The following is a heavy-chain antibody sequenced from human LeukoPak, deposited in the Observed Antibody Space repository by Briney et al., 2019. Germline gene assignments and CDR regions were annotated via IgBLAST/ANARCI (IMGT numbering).Heavy chain of an antibody. CDR1: GFSFDDYA. D-gene: IGHD2-2*01. CDR2: ISGDGGGT. J-gene: IGHJ6*02. CDR3: AKAEVPARHGYYYYNMDV. V-gene: IGHV3-43*02. Sequence: GGSLRLSCAASGFSFDDYAMHCVRHAPGEALEWVSLISGDGGGTYYADSVKGRFTISRDNSENSLYLQMNSLRTEDTALYYCAKAEVPARHGYYYYNMDVWGQGTTVTVSS.